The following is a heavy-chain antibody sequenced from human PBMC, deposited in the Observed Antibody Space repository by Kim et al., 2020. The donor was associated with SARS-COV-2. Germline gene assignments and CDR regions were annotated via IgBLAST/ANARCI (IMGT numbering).Heavy chain of an antibody. Sequence: LKSRVTISVDTSKNQFSLKLSSVTAADTAVYYCARSVEAVAGTVYWYFDLWGRGTLVTVSS. CDR3: ARSVEAVAGTVYWYFDL. J-gene: IGHJ2*01. V-gene: IGHV4-39*01. D-gene: IGHD6-19*01.